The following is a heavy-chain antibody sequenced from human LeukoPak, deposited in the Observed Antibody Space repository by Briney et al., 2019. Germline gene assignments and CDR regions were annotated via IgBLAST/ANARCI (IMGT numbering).Heavy chain of an antibody. V-gene: IGHV3-30-3*01. J-gene: IGHJ4*02. CDR1: GFTFSSYA. CDR2: ISYDGSNK. Sequence: KPGGSLRLSCAASGFTFSSYAMYWVRQAPGKGLEWVAVISYDGSNKYYADSMKGRFTISRDNSKNTLYLQMNSLRAEDTAVYYCARDGPRSSAFDYWGQGTLVTVSS. D-gene: IGHD6-25*01. CDR3: ARDGPRSSAFDY.